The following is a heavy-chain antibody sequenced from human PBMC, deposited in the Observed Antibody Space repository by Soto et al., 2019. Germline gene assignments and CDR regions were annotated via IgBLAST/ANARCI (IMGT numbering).Heavy chain of an antibody. D-gene: IGHD5-18*01. Sequence: SETLSLTCRVSDGSMNSDSSYWGWIRQPPGKGLEWIGVINHSGSTYHNLSLKGRVTMSVDASRNQFSLKLTSMTAADTAVYYCARLGVYVSRGYHCSSDSWGQGTLVTVSS. CDR1: DGSMNSDSSY. CDR3: ARLGVYVSRGYHCSSDS. J-gene: IGHJ4*02. V-gene: IGHV4-39*01. CDR2: INHSGST.